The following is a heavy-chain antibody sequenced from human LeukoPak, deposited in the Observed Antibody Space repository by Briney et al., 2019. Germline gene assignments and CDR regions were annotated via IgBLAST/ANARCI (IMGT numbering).Heavy chain of an antibody. CDR2: IYHSGST. J-gene: IGHJ4*02. D-gene: IGHD3-10*02. Sequence: PSQTMSLTCAVSGGSISSGGYSWSWIRQPPGKGLEWIGYIYHSGSTYYNPSLKSRVTISVDRSKNQFSLKLSSVTAADTAVYYCARAAGEAMFSWGQGTLVTVSS. CDR1: GGSISSGGYS. V-gene: IGHV4-30-2*01. CDR3: ARAAGEAMFS.